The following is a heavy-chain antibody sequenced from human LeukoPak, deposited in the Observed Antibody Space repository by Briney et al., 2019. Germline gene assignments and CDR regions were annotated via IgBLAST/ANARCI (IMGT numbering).Heavy chain of an antibody. J-gene: IGHJ6*03. V-gene: IGHV3-48*04. CDR1: GFTFSSYS. CDR3: ARGGCSSTSCQPGYKDYYYMDV. CDR2: ISSSSTI. D-gene: IGHD2-2*01. Sequence: GGSLRLSCAASGFTFSSYSMNWVRQAPGKGLEWVSYISSSSTIYYADSVKGRFTISRDNAKNSLYLQMNSLRAEDTAVYYCARGGCSSTSCQPGYKDYYYMDVWGKGTTVTVS.